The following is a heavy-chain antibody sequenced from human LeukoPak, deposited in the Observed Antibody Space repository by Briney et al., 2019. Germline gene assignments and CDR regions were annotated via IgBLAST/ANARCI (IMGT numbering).Heavy chain of an antibody. V-gene: IGHV4-59*01. J-gene: IGHJ4*02. CDR2: IYYDGST. D-gene: IGHD3-16*01. CDR3: ATFMGEADY. Sequence: SETLSLTCTVSGGSMSSSFWSWLRQPPGKGLEWIGYIYYDGSTSYNPSLKSRVAMSIDTSKKQFSLNLSSVTAADTAVYYCATFMGEADYWGQGTLVTVSS. CDR1: GGSMSSSF.